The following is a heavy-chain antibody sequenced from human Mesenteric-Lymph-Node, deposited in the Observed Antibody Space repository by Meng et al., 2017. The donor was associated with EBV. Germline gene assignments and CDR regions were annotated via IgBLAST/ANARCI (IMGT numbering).Heavy chain of an antibody. Sequence: VQLQEAGPGLVKPSETLSLTCTDSGGSVSSGTYYWSWIRQPPGKGLEWIGYIYYSGSTNYNPSLKSRVTISVDTSKNQFSLKLSSVTAADTAVYYCATGLYGDYALANWGQGTLVTVSS. CDR2: IYYSGST. CDR1: GGSVSSGTYY. CDR3: ATGLYGDYALAN. V-gene: IGHV4-61*01. J-gene: IGHJ4*02. D-gene: IGHD4-17*01.